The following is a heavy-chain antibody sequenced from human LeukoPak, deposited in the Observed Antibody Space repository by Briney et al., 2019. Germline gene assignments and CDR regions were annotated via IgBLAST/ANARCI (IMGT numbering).Heavy chain of an antibody. Sequence: GGSLRLSCAASGFTFSDYYMSWIRQAPGKGLEWVPYISSSGSTIYYADSVKGRFTISRDNAKNSLYLQMNSLRAEDTAVYYCARVERYFDWSDAFDIWGQGTMVTVSS. CDR2: ISSSGSTI. J-gene: IGHJ3*02. CDR1: GFTFSDYY. D-gene: IGHD3-9*01. CDR3: ARVERYFDWSDAFDI. V-gene: IGHV3-11*04.